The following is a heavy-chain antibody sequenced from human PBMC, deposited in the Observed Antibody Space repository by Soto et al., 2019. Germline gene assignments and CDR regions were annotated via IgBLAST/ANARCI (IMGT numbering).Heavy chain of an antibody. CDR3: AGAGYSTSSDRPWFDL. Sequence: EAQLVESGGGLVQPGGSLRLSCAASGFTVSVYTMHWLRHSPGKGLEWISSITSSGTTISYADSVKGRFTISRDNAKSALLLQMDTLRVEDRAVYYCAGAGYSTSSDRPWFDLWGQGTLVTFS. D-gene: IGHD6-6*01. CDR1: GFTVSVYT. J-gene: IGHJ5*02. CDR2: ITSSGTTI. V-gene: IGHV3-48*01.